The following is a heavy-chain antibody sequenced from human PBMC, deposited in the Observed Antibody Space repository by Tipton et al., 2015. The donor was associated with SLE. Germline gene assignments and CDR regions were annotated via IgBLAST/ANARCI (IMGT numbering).Heavy chain of an antibody. J-gene: IGHJ3*02. CDR3: ARAGYYDFWSGYESPKGAFDI. V-gene: IGHV4-39*01. CDR2: IYYSGST. Sequence: TLSLTCTVSGGSISSSSYYWGWIRQPPGKGLEWIGSIYYSGSTYYNPSLKSRVTISVDTSKNQFSLKLSSVTAADTAVYYCARAGYYDFWSGYESPKGAFDIWGQGTMVTVSS. CDR1: GGSISSSSYY. D-gene: IGHD3-3*01.